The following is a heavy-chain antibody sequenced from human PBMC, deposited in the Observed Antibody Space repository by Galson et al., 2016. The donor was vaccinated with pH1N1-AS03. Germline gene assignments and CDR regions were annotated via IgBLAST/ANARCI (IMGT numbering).Heavy chain of an antibody. Sequence: SLRLSCAASGFTFNNYGVNWVRQAPGKGLEWLAYISGSGNTIFYADSVEGRFTISRDNAKDSVFLHMSTLKAEDTAVYYCARVVCGDDCYPLRGYFDLWGRGTVATVSS. V-gene: IGHV3-48*03. CDR3: ARVVCGDDCYPLRGYFDL. D-gene: IGHD2-21*01. CDR2: ISGSGNTI. J-gene: IGHJ2*01. CDR1: GFTFNNYG.